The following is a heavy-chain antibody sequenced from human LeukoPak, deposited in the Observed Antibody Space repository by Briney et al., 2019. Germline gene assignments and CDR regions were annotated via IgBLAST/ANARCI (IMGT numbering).Heavy chain of an antibody. Sequence: GGSLRLSCAASGFTSSSYSMNWVRQAPGKRLEWVSSISSSSSYIYYADSVKGRFTISRDNAKNSLYLQMNSLRAEDTAVYYCARDRPPLWFGELLASDYWGQGTLVTVSS. D-gene: IGHD3-10*01. J-gene: IGHJ4*02. CDR3: ARDRPPLWFGELLASDY. CDR1: GFTSSSYS. V-gene: IGHV3-21*01. CDR2: ISSSSSYI.